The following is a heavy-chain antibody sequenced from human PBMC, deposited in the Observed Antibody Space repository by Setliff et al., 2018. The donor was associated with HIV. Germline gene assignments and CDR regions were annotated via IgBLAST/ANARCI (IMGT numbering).Heavy chain of an antibody. Sequence: LRLSCAASGFTFSDYYMTWIRHVPGKGLEWVSHISGVGSSVYYADSVKDRFTISRDNSKNTLYLQMNSLRAEDTAVYYCAKDPPSSSWYYFDYWGQGTLVTVSS. D-gene: IGHD6-13*01. J-gene: IGHJ4*02. CDR2: ISGVGSSV. CDR1: GFTFSDYY. V-gene: IGHV3-11*01. CDR3: AKDPPSSSWYYFDY.